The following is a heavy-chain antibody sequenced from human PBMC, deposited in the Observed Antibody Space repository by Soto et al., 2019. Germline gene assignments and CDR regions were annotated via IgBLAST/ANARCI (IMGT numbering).Heavy chain of an antibody. CDR2: VRSRAYGGTT. J-gene: IGHJ6*02. V-gene: IGHV3-49*05. CDR1: GFTFGDYA. CDR3: TGSGRLVRGGTVGGMDV. Sequence: EVQLVESGGGLVKPGRSLRLSCTASGFTFGDYAMSWFRQAPGKGLEWVGFVRSRAYGGTTEYAASVKGRFTISRDDSKSIAYLQMNSLKTEDTAVYYCTGSGRLVRGGTVGGMDVWGQGTTVTVSS. D-gene: IGHD3-10*01.